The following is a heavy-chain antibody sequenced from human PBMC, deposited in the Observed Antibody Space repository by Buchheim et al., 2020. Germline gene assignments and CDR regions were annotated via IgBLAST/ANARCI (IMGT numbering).Heavy chain of an antibody. J-gene: IGHJ4*02. CDR2: ISYDGSNK. D-gene: IGHD6-13*01. Sequence: QVQLVESGGGVVQPGRSLRLSCAASGFTFSSYGMHWVRQAPGKGLEWVAVISYDGSNKYYADSVKGRFTISRDNSKNTLYLQMNSLRAEDTAVYYCAKDGYSSSWDTYYFDYWGQGTL. CDR3: AKDGYSSSWDTYYFDY. CDR1: GFTFSSYG. V-gene: IGHV3-30*18.